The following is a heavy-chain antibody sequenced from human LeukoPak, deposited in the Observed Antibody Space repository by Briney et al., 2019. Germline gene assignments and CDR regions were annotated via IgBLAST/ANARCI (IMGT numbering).Heavy chain of an antibody. CDR2: IYPGDSDT. Sequence: LGESLKISCKGSGYSFTSYWIGWVRQMPGKGLEWMGIIYPGDSDTRYSPSFQGQVTISADKSISTAYLQWSSLKASDTAMYYCARGSTIFEVGDAFDIWGQGTMFTVSS. V-gene: IGHV5-51*01. CDR3: ARGSTIFEVGDAFDI. D-gene: IGHD3-3*01. CDR1: GYSFTSYW. J-gene: IGHJ3*02.